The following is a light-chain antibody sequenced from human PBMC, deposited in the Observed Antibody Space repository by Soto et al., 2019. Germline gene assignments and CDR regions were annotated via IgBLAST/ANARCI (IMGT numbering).Light chain of an antibody. CDR2: EVS. CDR1: SSDVGSYNL. J-gene: IGLJ1*01. Sequence: QSVLTQPASVSGCPGQSITICCTGTSSDVGSYNLVSWYQQHPGKAPKLMIYEVSKRPSGVSNRFSGSKSSNTASLTISGLQAEDEADYYCCSYAGSSTYVFGTGTXVTV. V-gene: IGLV2-23*02. CDR3: CSYAGSSTYV.